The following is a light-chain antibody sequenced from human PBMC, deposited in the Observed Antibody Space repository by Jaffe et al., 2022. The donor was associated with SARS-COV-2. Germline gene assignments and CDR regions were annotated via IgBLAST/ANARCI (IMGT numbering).Light chain of an antibody. CDR2: AAS. CDR1: QSISTY. Sequence: DIQMTQSPSSLSASVGDRVTITCRASQSISTYLNWYQQKPGKAPKLLIYAASNLQSGVPSRFSGSGSGTDFTLTITTLQPGDFATFYCQQSYRTPYTFGQGTKLEIK. CDR3: QQSYRTPYT. J-gene: IGKJ2*01. V-gene: IGKV1-39*01.